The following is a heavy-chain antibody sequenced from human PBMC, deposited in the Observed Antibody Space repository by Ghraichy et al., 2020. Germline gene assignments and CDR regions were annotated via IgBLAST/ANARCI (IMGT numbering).Heavy chain of an antibody. J-gene: IGHJ6*02. V-gene: IGHV3-21*01. CDR3: ARDDGSGNLNFYYALDV. CDR1: GFTFSSFS. CDR2: ISSSSSYI. Sequence: GGSLRLSCAASGFTFSSFSMNWVRQAPGKGLEWVSSISSSSSYIYYADSVKGRFTISRDNAKNSLYLQMNSLRAEDTAVYYCARDDGSGNLNFYYALDVWGQGTTVTVSS. D-gene: IGHD3-10*01.